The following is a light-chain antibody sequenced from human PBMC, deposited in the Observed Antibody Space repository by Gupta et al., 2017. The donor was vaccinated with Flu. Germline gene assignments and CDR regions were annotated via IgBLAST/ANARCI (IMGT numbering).Light chain of an antibody. Sequence: DIHMTQSPSSLSASVGDRVTITCRASQSINGFLNWYQQKPGKAPKLLIYAACRWQSGVPSRFSGSGSGTDFTLTISRLESEDFATYYCQQSDNIPFNFGHGTKVDVK. J-gene: IGKJ3*01. CDR1: QSINGF. V-gene: IGKV1-39*01. CDR3: QQSDNIPFN. CDR2: AAC.